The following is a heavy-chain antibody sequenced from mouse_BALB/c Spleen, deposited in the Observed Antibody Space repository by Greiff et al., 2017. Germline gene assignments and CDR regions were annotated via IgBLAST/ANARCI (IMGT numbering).Heavy chain of an antibody. CDR1: GYSFTGYF. V-gene: IGHV1-20*02. D-gene: IGHD2-3*01. Sequence: VQLKQSGPELVKPGASVKISCKASGYSFTGYFMNWVMQSHGKSLEWIGRINPYNGDTFYNQKFKGKATLTVDKSSSTAHMELRSLASEDSAVYYCARSYDGYYADYWGQGTSVTVSS. J-gene: IGHJ4*01. CDR2: INPYNGDT. CDR3: ARSYDGYYADY.